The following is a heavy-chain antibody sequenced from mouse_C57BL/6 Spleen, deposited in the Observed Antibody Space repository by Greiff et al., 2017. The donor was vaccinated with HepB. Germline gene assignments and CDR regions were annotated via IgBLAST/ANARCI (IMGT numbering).Heavy chain of an antibody. CDR3: AREGLGPHYFDY. CDR1: GYTFTSYW. Sequence: LQQPGAELVKPGASVKMSCKASGYTFTSYWITWVKQRPGQGLEWIGDIYPGSGSTNYNEKFKSKATLTVDTSSSTAYMQLSSLTSEDSAVYYCAREGLGPHYFDYWGQGTTLTVSS. CDR2: IYPGSGST. V-gene: IGHV1-55*01. D-gene: IGHD4-1*01. J-gene: IGHJ2*01.